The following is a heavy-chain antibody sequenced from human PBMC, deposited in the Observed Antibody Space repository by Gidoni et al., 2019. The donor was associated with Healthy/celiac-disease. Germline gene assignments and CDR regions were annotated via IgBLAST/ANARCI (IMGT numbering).Heavy chain of an antibody. CDR3: ARDYDPYGMDV. Sequence: QVQLVESGGGVVQPGRSLRLYCAASGFTFSSYAMHWVRQAPGKGLEWVAVISYDGSNKYYADSVKGRFTISRDNSKNTLYLQMNSLRAEDTAVYYCARDYDPYGMDVWGQGTTVTVSS. D-gene: IGHD3-3*01. J-gene: IGHJ6*02. V-gene: IGHV3-30-3*01. CDR2: ISYDGSNK. CDR1: GFTFSSYA.